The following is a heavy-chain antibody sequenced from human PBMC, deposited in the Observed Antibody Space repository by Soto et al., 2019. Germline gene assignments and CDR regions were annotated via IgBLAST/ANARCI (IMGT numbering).Heavy chain of an antibody. CDR2: ISSSGSTI. J-gene: IGHJ4*02. Sequence: GGSLRLSCAASGFTFSSYEMNWVRQAPGKGLEWVSYISSSGSTIYYADSVKGRFTISRDNAKNSLYLQMNSLRAEDTAVYYCATLCRGGSCYSRDYWGQGTLVTVSS. CDR3: ATLCRGGSCYSRDY. D-gene: IGHD2-15*01. CDR1: GFTFSSYE. V-gene: IGHV3-48*03.